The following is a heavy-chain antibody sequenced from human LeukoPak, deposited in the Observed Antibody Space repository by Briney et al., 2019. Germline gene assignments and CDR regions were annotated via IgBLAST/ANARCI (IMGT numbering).Heavy chain of an antibody. CDR3: ARDDRYYDILTGYSDYYYGMDV. CDR2: ISGGGSST. J-gene: IGHJ6*02. D-gene: IGHD3-9*01. Sequence: GGSLRLSCAASGFTFSNYAMSWVRQAPGKGLEWVSAISGGGSSTYCADSVKGRFIISRDNSKNTLYLQMNSLRAEDTAVYYCARDDRYYDILTGYSDYYYGMDVWGQGTTVTVSS. V-gene: IGHV3-23*01. CDR1: GFTFSNYA.